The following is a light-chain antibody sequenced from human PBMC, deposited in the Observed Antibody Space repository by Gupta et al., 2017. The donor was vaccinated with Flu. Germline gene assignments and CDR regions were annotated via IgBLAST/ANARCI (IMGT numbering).Light chain of an antibody. CDR1: PSNIGSNY. V-gene: IGLV1-47*01. J-gene: IGLJ2*01. CDR3: AAWDDTMNGVV. CDR2: RHS. Sequence: SVLTPPPSASGPPGQRVTISCSASPSNIGSNYVSWYQLLPGTAPNLVIHRHSRRRSGVPDRFSGSKSDTSASLAISGLRAEDEAEYYCAAWDDTMNGVVFGGGTKLTVL.